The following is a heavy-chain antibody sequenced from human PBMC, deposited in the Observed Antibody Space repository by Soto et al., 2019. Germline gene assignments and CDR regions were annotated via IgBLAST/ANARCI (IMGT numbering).Heavy chain of an antibody. CDR3: AREEYYDFWSGYGGWFDP. CDR2: ISSSGSTI. J-gene: IGHJ5*02. CDR1: GFTFSDYY. Sequence: QVQLVESGGGLVKPGGSLRLSCAASGFTFSDYYMSWLRQAPGKGLEWVSYISSSGSTIYYADSVKGRFTISRDNAKNSLYLQMNSLRAEDTAVYYCAREEYYDFWSGYGGWFDPWGQGTLVTVSS. V-gene: IGHV3-11*01. D-gene: IGHD3-3*01.